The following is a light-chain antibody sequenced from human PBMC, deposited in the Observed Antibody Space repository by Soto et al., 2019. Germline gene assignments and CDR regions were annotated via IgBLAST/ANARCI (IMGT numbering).Light chain of an antibody. Sequence: DVVMSQTPLSLPVTLGQPASISCRSSQSLVHSDGNTYLSWLQQRPGQPPRLLIYKVSNRFSGVPDRFSGSGADTDFTLKISRVEPEDVGVYSCVQLAIFPRTFGQGTKVEIK. V-gene: IGKV2-24*01. J-gene: IGKJ1*01. CDR2: KVS. CDR1: QSLVHSDGNTY. CDR3: VQLAIFPRT.